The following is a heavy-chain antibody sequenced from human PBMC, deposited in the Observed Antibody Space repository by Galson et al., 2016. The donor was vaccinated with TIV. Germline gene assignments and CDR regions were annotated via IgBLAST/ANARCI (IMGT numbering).Heavy chain of an antibody. D-gene: IGHD3-22*01. CDR2: INPSGGST. J-gene: IGHJ4*02. Sequence: SVKVSCKASGYTFTGYFIHWVRQAPGQGLEWMGIINPSGGSTSYAQKFQGRVTMTRVTSTSTVYMELSSLRSKDTAVYYCARDGEVGSSDYDHWGQGTLVSVSS. V-gene: IGHV1-46*01. CDR3: ARDGEVGSSDYDH. CDR1: GYTFTGYF.